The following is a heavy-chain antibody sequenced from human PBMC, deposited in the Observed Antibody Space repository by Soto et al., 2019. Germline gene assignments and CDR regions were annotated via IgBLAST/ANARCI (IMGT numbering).Heavy chain of an antibody. J-gene: IGHJ4*02. CDR1: GGSISSYY. D-gene: IGHD2-15*01. V-gene: IGHV4-59*08. CDR3: ARTPIHQAFDY. CDR2: IYYSGST. Sequence: SETLSLTCTVSGGSISSYYWSWIRQPPGKGLEWIGYIYYSGSTNYNPSLKSRVTISVDTSKNQFSLKLSSVTAADTAVYYCARTPIHQAFDYWGQGTLVTVSS.